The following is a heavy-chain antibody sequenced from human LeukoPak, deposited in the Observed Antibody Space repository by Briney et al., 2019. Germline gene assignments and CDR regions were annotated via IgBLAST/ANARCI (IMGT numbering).Heavy chain of an antibody. CDR1: GFSFSSYA. Sequence: GGSLTLSCVASGFSFSSYAMSWVRQTPARGLEGVSSLKGTGEKYYADSVKGRFTLSRDDSRNTVYLQLNNLRVDDTGVYYCARASWASNADAVWWGQGTVVTVSS. CDR3: ARASWASNADAVW. J-gene: IGHJ4*02. V-gene: IGHV3-23*01. D-gene: IGHD1-1*01. CDR2: LKGTGEK.